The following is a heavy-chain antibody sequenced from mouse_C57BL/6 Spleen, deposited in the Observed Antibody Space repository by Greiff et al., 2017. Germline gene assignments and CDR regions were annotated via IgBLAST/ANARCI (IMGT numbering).Heavy chain of an antibody. V-gene: IGHV1-55*01. J-gene: IGHJ2*01. D-gene: IGHD1-1*01. CDR1: GYTFTSYW. Sequence: QVQLQQPGAELVKPGASVKMSCTASGYTFTSYWITWVKQRPGQGLAWIGDIYPGSGSTNYNEKFKSKATLTVDTSSSTAYMQLSSLTSEDSAVYYCARPYYYGSSYNYFDYGGQGTTLTVSS. CDR3: ARPYYYGSSYNYFDY. CDR2: IYPGSGST.